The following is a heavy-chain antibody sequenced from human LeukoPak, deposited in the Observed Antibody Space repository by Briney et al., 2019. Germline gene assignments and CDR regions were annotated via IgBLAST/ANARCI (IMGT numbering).Heavy chain of an antibody. V-gene: IGHV3-7*05. CDR3: ARVRVSSYYGMDT. Sequence: PGGSLRLSCAASGFTFSTYRMSWVRQAPGKGLGWVAIINKDESEKYYVDSVKGRFTISRDNAQTSLYVQMNSLRAEDTAVYYCARVRVSSYYGMDTWGQGATVTVSS. D-gene: IGHD2/OR15-2a*01. J-gene: IGHJ6*02. CDR2: INKDESEK. CDR1: GFTFSTYR.